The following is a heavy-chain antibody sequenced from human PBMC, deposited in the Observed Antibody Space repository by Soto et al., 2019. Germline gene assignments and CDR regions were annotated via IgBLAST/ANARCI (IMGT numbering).Heavy chain of an antibody. V-gene: IGHV1-18*04. CDR3: AVFDFGSGYSQDH. CDR1: GYTFTSYG. D-gene: IGHD3-3*01. CDR2: VTAYNDER. Sequence: QVQLVQSGAEVKKPGASLRVSCKASGYTFTSYGINWARQAPGQGLEWIGWVTAYNDERKFAEKFQDRLSMTTDTATTTAFMELRTLRSDDTAMYYGAVFDFGSGYSQDHWGQGTLVTVSS. J-gene: IGHJ4*02.